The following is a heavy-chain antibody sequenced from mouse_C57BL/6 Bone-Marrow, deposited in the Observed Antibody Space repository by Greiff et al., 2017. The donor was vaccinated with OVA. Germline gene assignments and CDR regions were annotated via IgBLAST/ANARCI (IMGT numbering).Heavy chain of an antibody. CDR1: GYTFTDYY. V-gene: IGHV1-18*01. CDR3: ARFYFMDY. D-gene: IGHD2-1*01. J-gene: IGHJ4*01. CDR2: INPNNGGT. Sequence: VQLQQSGPELVKPGASVKISCKASGYTFTDYYMDWVKQSHGQSLEWIGDINPNNGGTNYNQKFKGKATLTVDKSSSTAYMELRSLTSEDTAVYYCARFYFMDYWGQGTSGTVSS.